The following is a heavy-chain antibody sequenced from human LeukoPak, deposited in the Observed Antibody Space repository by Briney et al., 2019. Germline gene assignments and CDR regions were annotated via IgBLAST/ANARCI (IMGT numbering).Heavy chain of an antibody. Sequence: GGSLRLSCAASGFTFSSYWMHWVRQAPGKGLGWVSRINSDGSSTSYADSVKGRFTISRDNAKNTLYLQMNSLRAEDTAVYYCARDRYDSYYYDSSGTKFDYWGQGTLVTVSS. CDR2: INSDGSST. D-gene: IGHD3-22*01. CDR1: GFTFSSYW. V-gene: IGHV3-74*01. J-gene: IGHJ4*02. CDR3: ARDRYDSYYYDSSGTKFDY.